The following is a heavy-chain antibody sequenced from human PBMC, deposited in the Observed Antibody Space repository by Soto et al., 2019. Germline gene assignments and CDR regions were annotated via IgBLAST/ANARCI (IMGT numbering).Heavy chain of an antibody. Sequence: SLILSRAASGFTFSSYGMHLVRQAPGKGLEWVAVISYDGSNKYYADSVKGRFTISRDNSKNTLYLQMNSLRAEDTAVYYCAKDLLAVAGSSHWGQGTLVTVSS. CDR1: GFTFSSYG. D-gene: IGHD6-19*01. J-gene: IGHJ4*02. CDR2: ISYDGSNK. V-gene: IGHV3-30*18. CDR3: AKDLLAVAGSSH.